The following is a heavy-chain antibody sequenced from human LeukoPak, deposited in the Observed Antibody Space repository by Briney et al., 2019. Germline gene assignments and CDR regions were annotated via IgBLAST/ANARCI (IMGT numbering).Heavy chain of an antibody. D-gene: IGHD3-3*01. V-gene: IGHV1-2*02. CDR3: ARNYDFWSGFDP. J-gene: IGHJ5*02. CDR1: GYTFTGYY. Sequence: ASVKVSCKASGYTFTGYYMHWVRQAPGQGLEWMGWINPNSGGTNYAQKFQGRVTMTRDTSISTAYMELSRLRSDDTAVYYCARNYDFWSGFDPWGQGTLVTVSS. CDR2: INPNSGGT.